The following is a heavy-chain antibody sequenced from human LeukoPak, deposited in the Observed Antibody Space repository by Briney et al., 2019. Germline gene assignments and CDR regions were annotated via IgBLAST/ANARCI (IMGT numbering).Heavy chain of an antibody. Sequence: SENLSLTCTVFGGSISSYYWSWIRQRPGKGLEGNEHFCCSWSPNYHPSLKRRVNITVQASLNQFSPKLSSVTAAHSAVYHCASTAKSGSDYWGQGTLVTVSS. D-gene: IGHD3-10*01. CDR2: FCCSWSP. CDR3: ASTAKSGSDY. CDR1: GGSISSYY. V-gene: IGHV4-59*01. J-gene: IGHJ4*02.